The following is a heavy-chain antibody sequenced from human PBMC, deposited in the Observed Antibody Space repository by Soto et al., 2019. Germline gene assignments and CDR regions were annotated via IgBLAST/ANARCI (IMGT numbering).Heavy chain of an antibody. D-gene: IGHD3-16*01. J-gene: IGHJ4*02. CDR3: ARDIGFDYVN. V-gene: IGHV3-7*01. Sequence: GGSLRLSCAVSGFNVMSYWMSWVRQAPGKGLEWVASIKGDGSEIYYLHSVRGRFSISRDRAGNALHLTMDYLSAEDTGVYFCARDIGFDYVNWGQGTLVTVSS. CDR2: IKGDGSEI. CDR1: GFNVMSYW.